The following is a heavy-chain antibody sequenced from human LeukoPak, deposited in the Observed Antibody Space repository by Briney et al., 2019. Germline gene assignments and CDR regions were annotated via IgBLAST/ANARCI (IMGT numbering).Heavy chain of an antibody. Sequence: GGSLRLSCAASGFTFSDYYMSWIRQAPGKGLEWVSYISSSGSTIYYADSVKGRFTISRDNAKNSLYLQMNSLRAEDTAVYYCARGHTAIWYYYYMDVWGKGTTVTISS. J-gene: IGHJ6*03. V-gene: IGHV3-11*04. CDR3: ARGHTAIWYYYYMDV. D-gene: IGHD5-18*01. CDR1: GFTFSDYY. CDR2: ISSSGSTI.